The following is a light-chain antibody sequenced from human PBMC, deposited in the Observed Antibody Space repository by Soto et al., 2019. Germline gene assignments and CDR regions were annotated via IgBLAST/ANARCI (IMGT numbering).Light chain of an antibody. Sequence: EIVMTQSPATLSVSPGERATLSCRASQSLSSNLAWYQQKPGQTPRRLLYGASTSATGIPARFSGSGSGTEFTITISSLQSEDSAVYYCQQYSHWRTFCQGTKVEIK. V-gene: IGKV3-15*01. CDR3: QQYSHWRT. CDR1: QSLSSN. CDR2: GAS. J-gene: IGKJ1*01.